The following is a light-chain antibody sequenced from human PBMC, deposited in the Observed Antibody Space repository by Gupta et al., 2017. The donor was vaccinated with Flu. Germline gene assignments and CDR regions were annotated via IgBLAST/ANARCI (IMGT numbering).Light chain of an antibody. CDR2: TNN. CDR1: SSNIGAVYD. J-gene: IGLJ2*01. V-gene: IGLV1-40*01. CDR3: QSYDRGLNSLV. Sequence: QSVLTQPPSVSGAPGQSVTISCTGSSSNIGAVYDVHWYQQLPGTAPKLLIYTNNKRPSGVPDRFSGSKSGTSASLVITGLQAEAEADYYCQSYDRGLNSLVFGGGTKLTVL.